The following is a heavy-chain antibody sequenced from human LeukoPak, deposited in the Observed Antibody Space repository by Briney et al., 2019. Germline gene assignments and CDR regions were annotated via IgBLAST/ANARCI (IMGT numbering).Heavy chain of an antibody. CDR2: ISSSSSTI. CDR1: GFTFSSYS. V-gene: IGHV3-48*01. CDR3: AKGGSGYCSSTSCPDDAFDI. Sequence: GGSLRLSCAASGFTFSSYSMNWVRQAPGKGLEWVSYISSSSSTIYYADSVKGRFTISRDNAKNTLYLQMNSLRAEDTAVYYCAKGGSGYCSSTSCPDDAFDIWGQGTMVTVSS. J-gene: IGHJ3*02. D-gene: IGHD2-2*01.